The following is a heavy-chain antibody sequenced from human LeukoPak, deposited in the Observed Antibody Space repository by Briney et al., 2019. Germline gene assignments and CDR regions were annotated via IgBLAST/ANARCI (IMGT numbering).Heavy chain of an antibody. CDR2: IYYSGST. Sequence: SETLSLTCTVSGGSISSSSYYWGWIRQPPGKGLEWIGYIYYSGSTYYNPSLKSRVTISVDTSKNQFSLKLSSVTAGDTAVYYCARGSPYYDFWSGYYKTNNWFDPWGQGTLVTVSS. CDR1: GGSISSSSYY. V-gene: IGHV4-31*03. CDR3: ARGSPYYDFWSGYYKTNNWFDP. D-gene: IGHD3-3*01. J-gene: IGHJ5*02.